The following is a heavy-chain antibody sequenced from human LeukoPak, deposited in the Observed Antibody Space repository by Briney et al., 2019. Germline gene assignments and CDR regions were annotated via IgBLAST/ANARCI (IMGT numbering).Heavy chain of an antibody. J-gene: IGHJ4*02. Sequence: PSETLSLTCTVSGGSISSGGYYWSWIRQHPGKGLEWIGYIYYSGSTYYNPSLKSRVTISVDTSKNQFSLNLTSVTAADTAIYYCARGPRFGVVIMEYYFDYWGQGTLVTVSS. CDR2: IYYSGST. CDR3: ARGPRFGVVIMEYYFDY. V-gene: IGHV4-31*03. CDR1: GGSISSGGYY. D-gene: IGHD3-3*01.